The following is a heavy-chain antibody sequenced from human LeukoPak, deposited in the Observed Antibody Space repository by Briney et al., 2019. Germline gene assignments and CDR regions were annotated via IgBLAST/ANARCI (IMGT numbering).Heavy chain of an antibody. D-gene: IGHD3-22*01. V-gene: IGHV4-34*01. CDR3: ARLDYDSSGLIDY. CDR1: GGSFSGYY. J-gene: IGHJ4*02. Sequence: SETLSLTCAVYGGSFSGYYWSWIRQPPGKGLEWIGEINHSGSTNYNPSLKSRVTISVDTSKNQFSLKLSSVTAADTAVYYCARLDYDSSGLIDYWGQGTLVTVSS. CDR2: INHSGST.